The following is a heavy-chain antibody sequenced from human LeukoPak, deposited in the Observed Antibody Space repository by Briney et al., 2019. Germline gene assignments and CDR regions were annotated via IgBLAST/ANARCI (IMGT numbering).Heavy chain of an antibody. CDR2: FDPEDGET. V-gene: IGHV1-24*01. CDR3: ATQKTLRFFDWLPLYYFDY. J-gene: IGHJ4*02. D-gene: IGHD3-9*01. CDR1: GYTLTELS. Sequence: ASVKVSCKVSGYTLTELSMHWVRQAPGKGLEWMGGFDPEDGETIYAQKFQGRVTMTEDPSTDTAYMELSSLRSEDTAVYYCATQKTLRFFDWLPLYYFDYWGQGTLVTVSS.